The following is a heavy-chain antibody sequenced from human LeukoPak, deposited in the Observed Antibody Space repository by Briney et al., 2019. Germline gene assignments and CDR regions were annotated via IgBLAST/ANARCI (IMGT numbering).Heavy chain of an antibody. CDR3: ARDKEYSSGWYYKYYYYGMDV. CDR2: INAGNGNT. J-gene: IGHJ6*02. D-gene: IGHD6-19*01. V-gene: IGHV1-3*01. CDR1: GYTFTSYD. Sequence: GASVKVSCKASGYTFTSYDINWVRQATGQRLEWMGWINAGNGNTKYSQKFQGRVTITRDTSASTAYMELSSLRSEDTAVYYCARDKEYSSGWYYKYYYYGMDVWGQGTTVTVSS.